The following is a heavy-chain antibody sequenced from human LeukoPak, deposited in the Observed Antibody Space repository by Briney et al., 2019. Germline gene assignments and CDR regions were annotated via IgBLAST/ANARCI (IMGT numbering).Heavy chain of an antibody. CDR2: IWYDGSNK. CDR1: GFTFSSYG. Sequence: PGGSLRLSCAASGFTFSSYGMHWVRQAPGKGLEWVAVIWYDGSNKYYADSVKGRFTISRDNSKNTLYLQMNSLRAEDTAVYYCARDIVVVPAAIPRGVFDYWGQGTLVTASS. V-gene: IGHV3-33*01. D-gene: IGHD2-2*01. J-gene: IGHJ4*02. CDR3: ARDIVVVPAAIPRGVFDY.